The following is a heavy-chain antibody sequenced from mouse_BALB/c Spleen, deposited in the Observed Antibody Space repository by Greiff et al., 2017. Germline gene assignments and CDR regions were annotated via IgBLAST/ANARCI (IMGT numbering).Heavy chain of an antibody. V-gene: IGHV1-7*01. CDR1: GYTFTSYW. Sequence: VQLVESGAELAKPGASVKMSCKASGYTFTSYWMHWVKQRPGQGLEWIGYINPSTGYTEYNQKFKDKATLTADKSSSTAYMQLSSLTSEDSAVYYCASQGAMDYWGQGTSVTVSS. D-gene: IGHD6-1*01. J-gene: IGHJ4*01. CDR2: INPSTGYT. CDR3: ASQGAMDY.